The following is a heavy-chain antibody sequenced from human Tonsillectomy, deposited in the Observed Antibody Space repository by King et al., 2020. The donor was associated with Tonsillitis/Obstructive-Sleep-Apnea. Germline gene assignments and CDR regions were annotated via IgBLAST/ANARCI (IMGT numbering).Heavy chain of an antibody. V-gene: IGHV3-9*01. CDR1: GFIFDDYG. J-gene: IGHJ4*02. CDR3: AKDRSAAEYGGSYGGLEY. CDR2: ISWNSGSI. Sequence: EVQLVESGGGLVQPGRSLRLSCAASGFIFDDYGMHWVRQAPGKGLEWVSGISWNSGSIDYADSVKGRFTISRDNAKKSLHLQMNSLRPEDTALYYCAKDRSAAEYGGSYGGLEYWGQGTLVTVSS. D-gene: IGHD1-26*01.